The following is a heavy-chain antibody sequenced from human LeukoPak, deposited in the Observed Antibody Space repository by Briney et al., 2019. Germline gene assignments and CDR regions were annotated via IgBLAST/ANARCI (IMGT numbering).Heavy chain of an antibody. CDR3: AFLDAFDI. CDR2: ISAYNGNT. Sequence: GASVKVSCKASGYTFTSYGISWVRQAPGQGLEWMGWISAYNGNTNYAQKLQGRVTMTRNTSISTAYMELSSLRSEDTAVYYCAFLDAFDIWGQGTMVTVSS. D-gene: IGHD2/OR15-2a*01. V-gene: IGHV1-18*01. J-gene: IGHJ3*02. CDR1: GYTFTSYG.